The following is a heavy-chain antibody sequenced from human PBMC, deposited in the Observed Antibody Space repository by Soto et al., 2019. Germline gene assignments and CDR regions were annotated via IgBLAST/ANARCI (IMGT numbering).Heavy chain of an antibody. Sequence: GGSLRLSCAASGFTFSSYWMSWVRQAPGKGLEWVANIKQDGSEKYYVDSVKGRFTISRDNAKNSLYLQMNSLRAEDTAVYYCARDSITGKYYYGSGSYWGWFDPWGQGTLVT. CDR3: ARDSITGKYYYGSGSYWGWFDP. CDR1: GFTFSSYW. CDR2: IKQDGSEK. J-gene: IGHJ5*02. D-gene: IGHD3-10*01. V-gene: IGHV3-7*01.